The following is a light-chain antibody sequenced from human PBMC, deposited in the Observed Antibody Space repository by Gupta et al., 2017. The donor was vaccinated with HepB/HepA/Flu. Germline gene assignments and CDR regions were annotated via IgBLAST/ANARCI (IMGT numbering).Light chain of an antibody. CDR1: DSNVGSNA. Sequence: QSILTQPPSASGTPGQRVTIPCSGSDSNVGSNAVIWYQQFPGAAPKLLIYFTNQRPSGVPDRFSASKSGTSASLAISGLQSEDEADYYCASWDDRLDGYVVSGGGTKLTVL. CDR2: FTN. CDR3: ASWDDRLDGYVV. J-gene: IGLJ3*02. V-gene: IGLV1-44*01.